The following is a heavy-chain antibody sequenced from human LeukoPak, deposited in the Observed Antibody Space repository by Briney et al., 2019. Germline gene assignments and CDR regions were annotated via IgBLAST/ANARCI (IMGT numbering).Heavy chain of an antibody. Sequence: SETLSLTCAVHGGSFSGYYWSWIRQPPGKGLEWIGEINHSGSTNYNPSLKSRVTISVDTSKNQFSLKLSSVTAADTAVYYCARGGYSGYVYWGQGTLVTVSS. CDR1: GGSFSGYY. V-gene: IGHV4-34*01. J-gene: IGHJ4*02. CDR3: ARGGYSGYVY. CDR2: INHSGST. D-gene: IGHD5-12*01.